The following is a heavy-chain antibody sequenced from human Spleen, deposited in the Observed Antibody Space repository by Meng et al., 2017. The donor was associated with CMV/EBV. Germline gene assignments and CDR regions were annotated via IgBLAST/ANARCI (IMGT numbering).Heavy chain of an antibody. CDR2: ISWDATAT. Sequence: GESLKISCAASGFTFDDYAMYWVRQAPGKSLEWLSLISWDATATYYADSVRGRFTMSRDNRKNSLYLQINSLRPEDTALYYCAKGMRPTMILGALVHWGRGALVTVSS. D-gene: IGHD3-22*01. V-gene: IGHV3-43D*03. CDR3: AKGMRPTMILGALVH. CDR1: GFTFDDYA. J-gene: IGHJ4*02.